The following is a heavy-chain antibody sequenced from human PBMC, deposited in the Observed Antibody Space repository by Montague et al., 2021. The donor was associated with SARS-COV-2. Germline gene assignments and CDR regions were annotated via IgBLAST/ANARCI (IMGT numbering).Heavy chain of an antibody. CDR1: GGSISGYY. J-gene: IGHJ4*02. Sequence: SETRSLTCSVSGGSISGYYWSWIRQPPGKGLGWIGYIYYSWGTNYNPSLKSRVTISVDTSKNQFSLELSSVTAADTAMYYCARVGTRLNDYDGSGYFDYWGQGALVIVSS. CDR3: ARVGTRLNDYDGSGYFDY. D-gene: IGHD3-22*01. V-gene: IGHV4-59*01. CDR2: IYYSWGT.